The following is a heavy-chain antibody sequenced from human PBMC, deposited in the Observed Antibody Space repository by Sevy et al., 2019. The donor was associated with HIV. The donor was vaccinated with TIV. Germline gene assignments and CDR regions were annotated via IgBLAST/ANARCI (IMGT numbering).Heavy chain of an antibody. D-gene: IGHD3-9*01. V-gene: IGHV3-30*18. Sequence: GGSLRLSCAVSGIIFTTSGMHWVRQAPGKGLEWVAVISYDGRNKFYGDSVKGRFTISRGNSKNILYLQMNSLGAEDTAVYYCAKDFTGYNGMDVWGQGTMVTVSS. CDR3: AKDFTGYNGMDV. J-gene: IGHJ6*02. CDR2: ISYDGRNK. CDR1: GIIFTTSG.